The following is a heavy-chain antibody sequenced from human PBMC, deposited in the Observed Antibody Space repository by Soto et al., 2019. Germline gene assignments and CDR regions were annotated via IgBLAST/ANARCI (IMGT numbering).Heavy chain of an antibody. V-gene: IGHV1-3*01. Sequence: ASVKVSCKASGYTFTSYAMHWVRQAPGQRLEWMGWINAGNGNTKCSQRFQDRVTITTDTSTNTAYMELSSLRSEDTAVYYCARDQASLLLWFGDLLRVWFDPWGQGTLVTVSS. CDR2: INAGNGNT. J-gene: IGHJ5*02. CDR3: ARDQASLLLWFGDLLRVWFDP. CDR1: GYTFTSYA. D-gene: IGHD3-10*01.